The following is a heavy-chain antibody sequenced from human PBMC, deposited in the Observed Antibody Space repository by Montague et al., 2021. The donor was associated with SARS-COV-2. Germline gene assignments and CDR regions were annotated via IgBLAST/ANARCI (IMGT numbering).Heavy chain of an antibody. V-gene: IGHV3-23*03. CDR3: AKVGDIMAGFSLVNLDH. Sequence: SLRLSCAASGFTFSGSPMSWVRQAPGEGLEWVSVIHSAGRRSYYGHSVEGRFTISRDNSKNTVYLQMNNLRAEDTAVHYCAKVGDIMAGFSLVNLDHWGQGILVIVSS. CDR2: IHSAGRRS. CDR1: GFTFSGSP. J-gene: IGHJ4*02. D-gene: IGHD3-9*01.